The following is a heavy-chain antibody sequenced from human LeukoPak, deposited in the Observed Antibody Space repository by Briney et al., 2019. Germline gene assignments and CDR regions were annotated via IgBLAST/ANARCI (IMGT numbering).Heavy chain of an antibody. Sequence: GGSLRLSCAASGFTFSSYWMHWVRQAPGKGLVWVSRISSDGSSTTYADSVKGRFTISRDNAKNSLYLQMNSLRAEDTAVYYCARKVGDSSGYDDYWGQGTLVTVSS. D-gene: IGHD3-22*01. V-gene: IGHV3-74*01. CDR3: ARKVGDSSGYDDY. CDR1: GFTFSSYW. J-gene: IGHJ4*02. CDR2: ISSDGSST.